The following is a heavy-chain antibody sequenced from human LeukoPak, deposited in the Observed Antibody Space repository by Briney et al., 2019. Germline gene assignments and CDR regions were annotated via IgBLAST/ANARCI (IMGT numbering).Heavy chain of an antibody. CDR2: IDWDEDK. V-gene: IGHV2-70*04. J-gene: IGHJ4*02. D-gene: IGHD7-27*01. Sequence: SGPTLVNPTQTLTLTCTFSGFSLSTSGMRVSWIRQPPGKALEWLARIDWDEDKFYSTSLKTRLTISKDTSKNQVVLTMTNMDPVDTATYYCARTLSTGVPFDYWGQGTLVTVSS. CDR3: ARTLSTGVPFDY. CDR1: GFSLSTSGMR.